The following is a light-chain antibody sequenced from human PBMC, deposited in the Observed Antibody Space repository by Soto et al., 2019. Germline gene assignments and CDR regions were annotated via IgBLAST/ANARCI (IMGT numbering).Light chain of an antibody. CDR1: QSVGTD. V-gene: IGKV3-15*01. Sequence: IVMTQSPATLSVSPGERATLSCRASQSVGTDLSWYQQKPGQAPRRLIYGASARATGIPARFSGSGSGTEFTLTINSLQSEHLTVYYFHQYNDWPRFTFGPGTKVEIK. J-gene: IGKJ3*01. CDR2: GAS. CDR3: HQYNDWPRFT.